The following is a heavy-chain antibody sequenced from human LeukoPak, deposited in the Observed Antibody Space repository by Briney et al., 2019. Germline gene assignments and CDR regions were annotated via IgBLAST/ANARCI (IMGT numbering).Heavy chain of an antibody. CDR2: MNHSGST. Sequence: SETLSLTCAVYGGSFSGYYWSWIRQPPGKGLEWVGEMNHSGSTNYNPYLKSRVTISVETSKKQFSLKLTSVTAADTAVYYCARAFNITMVRGGGIDHWGQGTLVTVSS. CDR1: GGSFSGYY. CDR3: ARAFNITMVRGGGIDH. D-gene: IGHD3-10*01. V-gene: IGHV4-34*01. J-gene: IGHJ5*02.